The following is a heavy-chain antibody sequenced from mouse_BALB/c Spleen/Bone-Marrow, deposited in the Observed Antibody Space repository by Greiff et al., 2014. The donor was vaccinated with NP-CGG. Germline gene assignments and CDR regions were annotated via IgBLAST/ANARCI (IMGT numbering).Heavy chain of an antibody. J-gene: IGHJ2*01. V-gene: IGHV1-87*01. Sequence: VKLQESGAELARPGASVKLSCKASGYTFTSYWMQWVKQRPGQGLEWIGAIYPGDGDTRYTQKFKGKATLTADKSSSTAYMQLGSLASEDSAVYYCARRRREYYFDYWGQGTTLTVSS. CDR2: IYPGDGDT. D-gene: IGHD2-12*01. CDR1: GYTFTSYW. CDR3: ARRRREYYFDY.